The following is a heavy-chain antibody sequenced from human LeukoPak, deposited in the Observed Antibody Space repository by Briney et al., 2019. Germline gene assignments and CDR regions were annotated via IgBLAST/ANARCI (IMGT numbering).Heavy chain of an antibody. CDR3: ARMVRGVLYYFDY. J-gene: IGHJ4*02. Sequence: SETLSLTCTVSGGSVSSGSYYWSWIRQPPGKGLEWIGYIYYSGSTNYNPSLKSRVTISVDTSKNQFSLKLSSVTAADTAVYYCARMVRGVLYYFDYWGQGTLVTVSS. CDR2: IYYSGST. V-gene: IGHV4-61*01. CDR1: GGSVSSGSYY. D-gene: IGHD3-10*01.